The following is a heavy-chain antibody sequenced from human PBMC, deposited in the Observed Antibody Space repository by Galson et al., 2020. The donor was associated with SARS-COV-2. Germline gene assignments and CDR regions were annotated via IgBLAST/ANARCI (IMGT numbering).Heavy chain of an antibody. CDR2: IYYIWST. CDR1: GDSISNSY. J-gene: IGHJ4*02. Sequence: ASETLSLTCAVSGDSISNSYWSWIRQPPGKGLEWIGYIYYIWSTNYNPSLESRGTISLDTSKNQFSLRLSSVTAADTAVYYCARKPTRSDLFFDFWGQGILVTVSS. V-gene: IGHV4-59*01. CDR3: ARKPTRSDLFFDF.